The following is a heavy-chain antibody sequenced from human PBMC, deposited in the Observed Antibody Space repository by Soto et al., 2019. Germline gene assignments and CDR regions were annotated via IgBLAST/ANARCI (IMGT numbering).Heavy chain of an antibody. J-gene: IGHJ3*02. Sequence: QVQLQESGPGLVKPSETLSLICTVSGDSVSSGTHYWSWIRQPPGKGLEWIGYIFKNGGTNYNPSLTSGVTISIDTSKNQFSLKMNSVTAADTAVYYCARRIVVHFEEAFDIWGQGTMVTVSS. CDR1: GDSVSSGTHY. CDR2: IFKNGGT. CDR3: ARRIVVHFEEAFDI. V-gene: IGHV4-61*01. D-gene: IGHD3-22*01.